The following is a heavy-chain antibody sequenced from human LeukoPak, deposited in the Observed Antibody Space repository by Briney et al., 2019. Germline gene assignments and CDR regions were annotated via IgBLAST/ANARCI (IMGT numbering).Heavy chain of an antibody. Sequence: GASVKVSCKASGGTFSSYAISWVRQAPGQGLEWMGGIIPIFGTANYAQKFQGRVTITADKSTSTAYMELSSLRSEDTAVYYRARGLQWELRFDPWGQGTLVTVSS. J-gene: IGHJ5*02. CDR3: ARGLQWELRFDP. V-gene: IGHV1-69*06. CDR1: GGTFSSYA. D-gene: IGHD1-26*01. CDR2: IIPIFGTA.